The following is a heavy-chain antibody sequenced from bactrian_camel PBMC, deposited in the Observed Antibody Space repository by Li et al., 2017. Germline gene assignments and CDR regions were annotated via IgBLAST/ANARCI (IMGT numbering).Heavy chain of an antibody. D-gene: IGHD5*01. CDR1: GHSRGSNC. J-gene: IGHJ4*01. CDR2: IRRSGGET. Sequence: HVQLVESGGGLVQPGGSLRLSCVVSGHSRGSNCVGWYRLPPGRAPAEREGIAAIRRSGGETWYAGSVKGRFTISQDPTKNAVYLQMDSLTPEDTAMYYCAAGSSRGVPFRERGYPYWGQGTQVTVS. V-gene: IGHV3-3*01. CDR3: AAGSSRGVPFRERGYPY.